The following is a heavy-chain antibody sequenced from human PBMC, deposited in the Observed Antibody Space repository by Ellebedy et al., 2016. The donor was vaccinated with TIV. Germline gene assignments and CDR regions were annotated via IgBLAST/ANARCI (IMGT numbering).Heavy chain of an antibody. D-gene: IGHD3/OR15-3a*01. Sequence: GESLKVSCAASGFTCTKHCRRRVRQAPGKGLEWGSIFSANGGTTYYADSVKGRFTISRDNSKNTLFLQMSSLRAEDTAVYFCARRSTDFAFDSWGQGPLVTVSS. CDR1: GFTCTKHC. J-gene: IGHJ4*02. V-gene: IGHV3-23*01. CDR2: FSANGGTT. CDR3: ARRSTDFAFDS.